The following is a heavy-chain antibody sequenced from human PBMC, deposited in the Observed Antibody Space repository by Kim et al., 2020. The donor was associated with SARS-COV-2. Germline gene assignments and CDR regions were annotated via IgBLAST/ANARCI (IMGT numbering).Heavy chain of an antibody. D-gene: IGHD3-22*01. J-gene: IGHJ5*02. V-gene: IGHV6-1*01. CDR2: TYYRSKWYN. CDR1: GDSVSSNSAA. Sequence: SQTLSLTCAIPGDSVSSNSAAWNWIRQSPSRGLEWLGRTYYRSKWYNDYAVSVKSRITINPDTSKNQFSLQMNSVTPEDTAVYYCAKAPDYYDSSGYYYEENGFNPWGQANLVTGSS. CDR3: AKAPDYYDSSGYYYEENGFNP.